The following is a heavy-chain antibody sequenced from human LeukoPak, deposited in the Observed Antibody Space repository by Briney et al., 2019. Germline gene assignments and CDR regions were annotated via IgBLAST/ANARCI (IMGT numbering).Heavy chain of an antibody. Sequence: SETLSLTCTVSGGSISSYYWSWIRQPPGKGLEWIGYIYDSGSTNYNPSLKSRVTMSVDTSKNQFSLKLSPVTAADTAVYYCARETSLMGYSGGLGFNYWGQGTLVTVSS. V-gene: IGHV4-59*01. CDR2: IYDSGST. CDR1: GGSISSYY. J-gene: IGHJ4*02. CDR3: ARETSLMGYSGGLGFNY. D-gene: IGHD6-19*01.